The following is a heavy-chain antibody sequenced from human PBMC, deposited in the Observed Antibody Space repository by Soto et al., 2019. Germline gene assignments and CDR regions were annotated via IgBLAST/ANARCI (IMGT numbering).Heavy chain of an antibody. CDR2: IYYSGST. Sequence: QVQLQESGPGLVKPSQTLSLTCTVSGGSISSGGYYWSWIRQHPGKGLQWIGDIYYSGSTYYNPSLKSLVTISADTSKNQYSLKLSSVTAADTAVYYCAREARTAMVTFWFDPWGQGTLVTVSS. CDR1: GGSISSGGYY. V-gene: IGHV4-31*01. D-gene: IGHD5-18*01. CDR3: AREARTAMVTFWFDP. J-gene: IGHJ5*02.